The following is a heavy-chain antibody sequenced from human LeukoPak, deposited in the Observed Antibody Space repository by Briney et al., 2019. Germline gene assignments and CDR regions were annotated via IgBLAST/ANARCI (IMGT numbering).Heavy chain of an antibody. CDR3: ARDLWNFYDDSGYNRDFDS. J-gene: IGHJ5*01. Sequence: LRASVKVSCKATSRISWVRQAPGQGLGWMGWIGTYGGDTYYAQKFQGRITVTTDTSTSTVYMELRNLRSDDTAVYYCARDLWNFYDDSGYNRDFDSWGQGTLVTVSS. D-gene: IGHD3-22*01. CDR2: IGTYGGDT. CDR1: TSR. V-gene: IGHV1-18*01.